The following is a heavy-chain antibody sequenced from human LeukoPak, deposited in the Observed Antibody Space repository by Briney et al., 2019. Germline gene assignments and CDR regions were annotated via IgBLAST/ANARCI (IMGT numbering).Heavy chain of an antibody. CDR3: ARDLPDILTGGPYGMDV. V-gene: IGHV4-59*01. Sequence: PSETLSLTCTVSGGSISSYYWSWIRQPPGKGLEWIGYIYYSGSTNYNPSLKSRVTISVDTSKNQFSLKLSSVTAADMAVYYCARDLPDILTGGPYGMDVWGQGTTVTVSS. D-gene: IGHD3-9*01. CDR1: GGSISSYY. CDR2: IYYSGST. J-gene: IGHJ6*02.